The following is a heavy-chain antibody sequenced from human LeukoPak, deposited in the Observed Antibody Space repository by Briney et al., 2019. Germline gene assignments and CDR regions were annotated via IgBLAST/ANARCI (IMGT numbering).Heavy chain of an antibody. J-gene: IGHJ6*03. CDR1: GFTFSSYW. V-gene: IGHV3-7*01. Sequence: GGSLRLSCAASGFTFSSYWMSWVCQAPGKGLEWVANIKQDGSEKYYVDSVKGRFTISRDNAKNSLYLQMNSLRAEDTAVYYCARVWAAAGTYYYYYMDVWGKGTTVTVSS. CDR2: IKQDGSEK. CDR3: ARVWAAAGTYYYYYMDV. D-gene: IGHD6-13*01.